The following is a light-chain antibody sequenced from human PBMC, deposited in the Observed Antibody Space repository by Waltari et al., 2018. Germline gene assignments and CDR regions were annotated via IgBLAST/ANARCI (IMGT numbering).Light chain of an antibody. CDR2: GAS. Sequence: SPATLSLSPGERAALSCRASQSVSSNLAWYQQKPGQAPRLLIYGASSRATGIPDRFSGSGSGTEFSLTISSLEPEDVALYYCQQSNNWPLTFGGGTKVDIK. V-gene: IGKV3D-15*01. CDR3: QQSNNWPLT. J-gene: IGKJ4*01. CDR1: QSVSSN.